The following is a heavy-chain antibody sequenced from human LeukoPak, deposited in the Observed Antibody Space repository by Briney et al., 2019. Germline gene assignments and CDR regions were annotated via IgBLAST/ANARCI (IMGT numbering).Heavy chain of an antibody. CDR1: GFTFSSYS. D-gene: IGHD6-13*01. J-gene: IGHJ4*02. Sequence: NPGGSLRLSCAASGFTFSSYSMNWVRQAPGKGLEWVSSISSSSSYIYYADSVKGRFTISRDNAKNSLYLQMNSLRAEDTAVYYCAKGLGIAAAANPGDYWGQGTLVTVSS. V-gene: IGHV3-21*01. CDR2: ISSSSSYI. CDR3: AKGLGIAAAANPGDY.